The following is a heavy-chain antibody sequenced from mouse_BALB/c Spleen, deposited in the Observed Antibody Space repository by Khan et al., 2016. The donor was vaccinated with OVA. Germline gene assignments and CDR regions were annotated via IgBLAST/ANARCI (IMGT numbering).Heavy chain of an antibody. V-gene: IGHV3-2*02. CDR2: ISYSGVT. D-gene: IGHD1-1*01. J-gene: IGHJ2*01. CDR3: ARGNYYGYYVDY. CDR1: GYSITSGYA. Sequence: QLEESGPGLVKPSQSLSLTCTVTGYSITSGYAWNWIRQFPGNKLEWMGYISYSGVTSYTPSLKSRISITRDTSKNQFFLQLNSVTTEDTATYYCARGNYYGYYVDYWGLGTTLTVSS.